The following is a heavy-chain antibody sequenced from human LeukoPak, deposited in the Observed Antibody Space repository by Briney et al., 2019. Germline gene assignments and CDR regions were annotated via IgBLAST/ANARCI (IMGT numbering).Heavy chain of an antibody. D-gene: IGHD2-15*01. CDR1: GFTFSTYA. CDR3: AKDRTPDGFYSIDY. J-gene: IGHJ4*02. V-gene: IGHV3-23*01. Sequence: GGSLRLSRTASGFTFSTYAMNWVRQAPGKGLEWVSVVTGNSGLIDYADSVRGRFTISRDNARNTLYLQMTTLRAEDTAIYFCAKDRTPDGFYSIDYWGQGVLVTVSS. CDR2: VTGNSGLI.